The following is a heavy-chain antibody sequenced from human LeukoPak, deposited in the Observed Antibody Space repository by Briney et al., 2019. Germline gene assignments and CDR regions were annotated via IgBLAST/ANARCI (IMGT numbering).Heavy chain of an antibody. J-gene: IGHJ1*01. Sequence: ASVNVSCKASGYTFTSYGISWVRQAPGQGLEWMGWISAYNGNTNYAQKLQGRVTITTDTSTSTAYMELRSLRSDDTAVYYCARASDLWFGELSHAEYFQHWGQGTLVTVSS. CDR2: ISAYNGNT. CDR3: ARASDLWFGELSHAEYFQH. V-gene: IGHV1-18*04. D-gene: IGHD3-10*01. CDR1: GYTFTSYG.